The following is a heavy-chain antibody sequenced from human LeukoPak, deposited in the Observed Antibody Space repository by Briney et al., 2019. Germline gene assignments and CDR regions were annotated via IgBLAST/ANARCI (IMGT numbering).Heavy chain of an antibody. Sequence: SQSLSLTCTVSGGSISSSSYYWGWLRQPPGKGLEWIGSIYYSGSTYYNPSLKSRVTISVDTSKNQFSLKLSSVTAADTAVYYCARRPGYCSGGSCPTFDYWGQGTLVTVSS. CDR3: ARRPGYCSGGSCPTFDY. CDR2: IYYSGST. D-gene: IGHD2-15*01. V-gene: IGHV4-39*07. CDR1: GGSISSSSYY. J-gene: IGHJ4*02.